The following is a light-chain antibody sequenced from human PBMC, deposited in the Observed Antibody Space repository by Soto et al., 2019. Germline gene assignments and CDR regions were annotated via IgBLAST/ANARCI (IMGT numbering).Light chain of an antibody. CDR1: QSVTSSF. Sequence: EIVLTQSPGTLSLSPGERATLSCRASQSVTSSFLAWYQQNPGQAPRLLIYGASSRATGIPDRFSGSGSGTDFTLTISILEPEDFAVYYCQQYGTSPPWTFGQGTKVEIK. J-gene: IGKJ1*01. CDR3: QQYGTSPPWT. V-gene: IGKV3-20*01. CDR2: GAS.